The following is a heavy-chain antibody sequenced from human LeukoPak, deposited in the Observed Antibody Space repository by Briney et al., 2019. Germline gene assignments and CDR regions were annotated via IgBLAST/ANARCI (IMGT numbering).Heavy chain of an antibody. Sequence: PSETLSLTCTVSGGSISSGGYYWSWIRQPPGKGLEWIGYIYYSGSTNYNPSLKSRVTISVDTSKNQFSLKLSSVTAADTAVYYCARGDYYGSGSYYNVDAFDIWGQGTMVTVSS. J-gene: IGHJ3*02. V-gene: IGHV4-61*08. CDR3: ARGDYYGSGSYYNVDAFDI. CDR1: GGSISSGGYY. CDR2: IYYSGST. D-gene: IGHD3-10*01.